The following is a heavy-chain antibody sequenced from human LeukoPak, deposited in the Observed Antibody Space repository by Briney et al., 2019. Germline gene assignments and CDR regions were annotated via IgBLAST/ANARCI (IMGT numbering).Heavy chain of an antibody. CDR2: ISSSSSTI. CDR1: GFTFSSYS. D-gene: IGHD2-2*02. CDR3: ARVAQLLLYPALWAFDI. J-gene: IGHJ3*02. Sequence: GGSLRLSCAASGFTFSSYSMNWVRQAPGKGLEWVSYISSSSSTIYYADSVKGRFTISRDNAKNSLYLQMNGLRAEDTAVYYCARVAQLLLYPALWAFDIWGQGTMVTVSS. V-gene: IGHV3-48*01.